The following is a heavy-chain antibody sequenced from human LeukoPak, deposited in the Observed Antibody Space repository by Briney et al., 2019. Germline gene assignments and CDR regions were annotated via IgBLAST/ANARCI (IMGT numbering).Heavy chain of an antibody. Sequence: PGGSLRLSCAASGFIFSNYGMHWVRQAPGKGLEWVAVIWYDGSNKYYADSVKGRFTISRDNSKNTLYLQMNSLRAEDTAVYYCARDRTYCSGGSCYPYYFDYWGQGTLVTVSS. D-gene: IGHD2-15*01. CDR1: GFIFSNYG. CDR3: ARDRTYCSGGSCYPYYFDY. CDR2: IWYDGSNK. V-gene: IGHV3-33*08. J-gene: IGHJ4*02.